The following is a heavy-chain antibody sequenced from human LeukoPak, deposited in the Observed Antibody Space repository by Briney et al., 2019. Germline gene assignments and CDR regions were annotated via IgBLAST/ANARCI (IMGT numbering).Heavy chain of an antibody. CDR2: IWSDGTNQ. J-gene: IGHJ4*02. CDR3: ARDAQRGFDYSNSLQF. Sequence: GSLRLSCAAAGFIFNHFGMHWVRQAPGKGLEWVAVIWSDGTNQFYADSVKGRFTISRDDSGSTVYLQMNSLRPEDTGVYYCARDAQRGFDYSNSLQFWGQGTPVIVST. CDR1: GFIFNHFG. V-gene: IGHV3-33*01. D-gene: IGHD4-11*01.